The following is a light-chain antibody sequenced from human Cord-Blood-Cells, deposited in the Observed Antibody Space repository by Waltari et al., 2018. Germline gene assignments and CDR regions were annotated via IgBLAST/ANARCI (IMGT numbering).Light chain of an antibody. CDR2: SNN. CDR1: SSHIGSNT. V-gene: IGLV1-44*01. J-gene: IGLJ3*02. CDR3: AAWDDSLNGGV. Sequence: QSVLTQPPSASGTPGQRVTISCSGSSSHIGSNTVNWYQQLPGTAPKLLIYSNNQRPSWVPDRFSCSKSGTSASLAISGLQSEDEADYYCAAWDDSLNGGVFGGGTKLTVL.